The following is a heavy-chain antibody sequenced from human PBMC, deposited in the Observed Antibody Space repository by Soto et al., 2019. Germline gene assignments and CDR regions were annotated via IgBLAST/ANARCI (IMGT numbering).Heavy chain of an antibody. CDR2: ISYDGSQK. CDR3: AKDLVGGVRYYYGMDV. CDR1: GFTFSSYG. D-gene: IGHD1-26*01. Sequence: PGGSLRLSCAASGFTFSSYGMHWVRQVPGKGLEWVALISYDGSQKYYADSVKGRFTISRDNSKNTLYLQMNSLRAEDTAVYYCAKDLVGGVRYYYGMDVWGQGTTVTVSS. J-gene: IGHJ6*02. V-gene: IGHV3-30*18.